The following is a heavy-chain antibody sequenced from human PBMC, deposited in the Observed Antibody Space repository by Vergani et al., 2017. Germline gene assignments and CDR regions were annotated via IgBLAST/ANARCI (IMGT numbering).Heavy chain of an antibody. CDR3: AKANPRNSVDEYLYYYHAMDV. CDR1: GFTFNNYA. Sequence: EVQLLESGGDLVQPGGSLRLSCAASGFTFNNYAMNWVRQAPGKGLEWVSGISGSGGSTYYAGSVKGRFTISRYRSKNKLYLQMNSLSAGDTAVYYCAKANPRNSVDEYLYYYHAMDVWGQGTTVTVSS. J-gene: IGHJ6*02. D-gene: IGHD5/OR15-5a*01. V-gene: IGHV3-23*01. CDR2: ISGSGGST.